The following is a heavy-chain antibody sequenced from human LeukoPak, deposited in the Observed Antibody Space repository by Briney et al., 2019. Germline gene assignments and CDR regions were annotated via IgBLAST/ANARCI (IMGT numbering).Heavy chain of an antibody. CDR2: IYTSGST. V-gene: IGHV4-61*02. CDR3: ARIVVVPSVTYYYYMDV. D-gene: IGHD2-2*01. CDR1: GGSISSGRYY. Sequence: SETLSLTCTVSGGSISSGRYYWSWIRQPAGKGLEWIGRIYTSGSTNYNPSLNSRVTISVDTSKNQFSLKLSSVTAADTAVYYCARIVVVPSVTYYYYMDVWGKGTTVTVSS. J-gene: IGHJ6*03.